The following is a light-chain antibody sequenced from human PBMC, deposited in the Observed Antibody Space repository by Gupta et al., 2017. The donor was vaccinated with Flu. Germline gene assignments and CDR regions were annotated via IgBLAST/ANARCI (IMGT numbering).Light chain of an antibody. CDR2: GAS. V-gene: IGKV3-20*01. J-gene: IGKJ1*01. CDR1: QRVSSSY. CDR3: QQYGSSPRT. Sequence: ERATLSCRASQRVSSSYLAWYQQKPGQAPRLLIYGASSRATGIPDRFSGSGSGTDFTLTISRLEPEDFAVYYCQQYGSSPRTFGQGTKVEIK.